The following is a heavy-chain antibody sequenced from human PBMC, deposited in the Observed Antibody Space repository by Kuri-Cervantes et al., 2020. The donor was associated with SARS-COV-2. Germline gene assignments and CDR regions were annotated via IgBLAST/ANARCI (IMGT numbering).Heavy chain of an antibody. Sequence: CTVSGGSINSNTSYWGWIRQPPGKGLEWIGSIYYSGSTYYNPSLKSRVTISVDTSKNQFSLKLSSVTAADTAVYYCARGPSSGKYGVDYWGQGTLVTVSS. CDR2: IYYSGST. D-gene: IGHD3-22*01. J-gene: IGHJ4*01. CDR3: ARGPSSGKYGVDY. V-gene: IGHV4-39*07. CDR1: GGSINSNTSY.